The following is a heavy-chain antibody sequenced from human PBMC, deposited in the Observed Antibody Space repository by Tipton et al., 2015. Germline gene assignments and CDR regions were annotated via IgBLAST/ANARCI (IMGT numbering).Heavy chain of an antibody. J-gene: IGHJ4*02. V-gene: IGHV3-74*01. CDR2: INSDGSST. D-gene: IGHD3-22*01. CDR1: GFTFSSYW. CDR3: AKDFYDSSGYPYYFDN. Sequence: SLRLSCAASGFTFSSYWMHWVRQAPGKGLVWVSRINSDGSSTSYADSVKGRFTISRDNAKNTLYLQMNSLRVEDTALYFCAKDFYDSSGYPYYFDNWGQGTLVTVSS.